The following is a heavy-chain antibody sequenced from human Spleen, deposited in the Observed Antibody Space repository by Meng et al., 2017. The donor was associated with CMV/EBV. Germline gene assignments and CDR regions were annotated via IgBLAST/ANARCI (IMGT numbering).Heavy chain of an antibody. CDR1: RFTFSNYW. D-gene: IGHD3-3*01. CDR3: ARMGLLEWLLPYYLDY. Sequence: ESLKISCAASRFTFSNYWMSWVRQAPGKGLEWVANIKEDGREKYYVDSVKGRFSISRDNAKNSLYLQMNSLTAEDTAVYFCARMGLLEWLLPYYLDYWGQGTLVTVSS. CDR2: IKEDGREK. J-gene: IGHJ4*02. V-gene: IGHV3-7*01.